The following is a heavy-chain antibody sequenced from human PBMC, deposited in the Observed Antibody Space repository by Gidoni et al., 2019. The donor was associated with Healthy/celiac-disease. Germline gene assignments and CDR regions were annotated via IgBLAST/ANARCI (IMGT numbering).Heavy chain of an antibody. D-gene: IGHD2-15*01. J-gene: IGHJ6*03. V-gene: IGHV3-23*01. CDR1: GFTFSSYA. Sequence: EVQLLESGGGLVQPGGSLRLSCAASGFTFSSYAMSWVRQAPGKGLEWVSAISGSGGSTYYADSVKGRFTISRDNSKNTLYLQMNSLRAEDTALYYCAKGLGYCSGGSCLHYYYYMDVWGKGTTVTVSS. CDR3: AKGLGYCSGGSCLHYYYYMDV. CDR2: ISGSGGST.